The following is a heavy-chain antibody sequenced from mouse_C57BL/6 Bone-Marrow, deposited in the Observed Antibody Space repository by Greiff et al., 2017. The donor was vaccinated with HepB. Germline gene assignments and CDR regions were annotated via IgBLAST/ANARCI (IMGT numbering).Heavy chain of an antibody. V-gene: IGHV14-4*01. CDR3: TTLSYGFAY. D-gene: IGHD2-12*01. CDR1: CFNIKDDY. Sequence: EVQLQESGAELVRPGASVKLSCTASCFNIKDDYMHWVKQRPEQGLEWIGWIDPENGDTEYASKFQGKATITADTSSNTAYLQRSSLTSEDTAVYYCTTLSYGFAYWGQGTLVTVAA. CDR2: IDPENGDT. J-gene: IGHJ3*01.